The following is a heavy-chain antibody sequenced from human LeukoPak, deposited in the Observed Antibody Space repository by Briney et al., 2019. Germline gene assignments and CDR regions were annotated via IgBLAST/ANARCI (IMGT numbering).Heavy chain of an antibody. D-gene: IGHD1-26*01. CDR1: GGSISSYY. CDR3: ARHSFRVGAYYFDY. J-gene: IGHJ4*02. Sequence: SETLSLTCTVSGGSISSYYWSWIRQPPGKGLEWIGYIYYSGSTNYNPSLKSRVTISVDTSKNQFSLKLSSVTAADTAVYYCARHSFRVGAYYFDYWGQGTLVTVSS. CDR2: IYYSGST. V-gene: IGHV4-59*08.